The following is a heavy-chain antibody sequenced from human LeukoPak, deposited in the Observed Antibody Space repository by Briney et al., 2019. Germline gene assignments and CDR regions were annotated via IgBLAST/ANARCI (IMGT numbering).Heavy chain of an antibody. CDR3: AKDGGNYPYYFDY. V-gene: IGHV3-23*01. Sequence: PGGSLRLSCAASGFTFSSYAMSWVRQAPGEGLEWVSTISGSGGSTYYADSVKGRFTISRDNSNNTLYLQMNSLRAEDTAVYSCAKDGGNYPYYFDYWGQGTLVTVSS. J-gene: IGHJ4*02. CDR2: ISGSGGST. CDR1: GFTFSSYA. D-gene: IGHD1-26*01.